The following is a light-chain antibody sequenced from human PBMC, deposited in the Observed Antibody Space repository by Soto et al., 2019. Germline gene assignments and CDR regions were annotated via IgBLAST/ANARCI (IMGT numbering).Light chain of an antibody. J-gene: IGKJ1*01. CDR2: AAS. V-gene: IGKV1-39*01. Sequence: DIQMTQSPSSLSASVGDKVTITCRASQSISIYLNWYQQKPGRAPKLLISAASSLQSGVPSRFSGSGSGTDFTLTISSLQPEDFASYYCQQSFSIPSWTFGQGNKVEI. CDR3: QQSFSIPSWT. CDR1: QSISIY.